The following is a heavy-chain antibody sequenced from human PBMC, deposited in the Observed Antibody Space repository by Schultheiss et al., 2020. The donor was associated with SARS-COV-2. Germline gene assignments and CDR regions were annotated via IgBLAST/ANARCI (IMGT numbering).Heavy chain of an antibody. D-gene: IGHD3-10*01. Sequence: SETLSLTCTVSGGSISSGGYYWSWIRQHPGKGLEWIGYIYYSGSTYYNPSLKSRVTISVDTSKNQFSLKLSSVTAADTAVYYCACPSLDYFTMVRGVISYYHGMDVWGQGTTVTVSS. J-gene: IGHJ6*02. CDR3: ACPSLDYFTMVRGVISYYHGMDV. V-gene: IGHV4-31*03. CDR1: GGSISSGGYY. CDR2: IYYSGST.